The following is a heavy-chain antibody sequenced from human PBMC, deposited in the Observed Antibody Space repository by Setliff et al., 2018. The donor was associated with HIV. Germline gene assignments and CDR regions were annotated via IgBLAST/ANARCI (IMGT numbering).Heavy chain of an antibody. CDR2: IRSKANGGTT. CDR1: GFSFGDYV. Sequence: PGGSLRLSCTASGFSFGDYVMNWVRQAPGKGLEWVGFIRSKANGGTTEYAASVKGRFTISRDNSKNTLYLQMNSLRAEDTAVYYCAKSFIVVKDAFDIWGQGTMVTVSS. D-gene: IGHD3-22*01. J-gene: IGHJ3*02. CDR3: AKSFIVVKDAFDI. V-gene: IGHV3-49*04.